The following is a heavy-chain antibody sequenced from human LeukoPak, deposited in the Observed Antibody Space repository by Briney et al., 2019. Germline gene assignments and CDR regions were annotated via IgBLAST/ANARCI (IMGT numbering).Heavy chain of an antibody. J-gene: IGHJ5*02. Sequence: PGGSLRLSCAASGFTFSSYAMIWVRQAPGKGLEWVSALSGSGGSTYYADSVKGRFTISRDNAKNSLYLQMKSLRAEDTAVYYCARGKTSQNIVTRKTYNWFDPWGQGTLVTVSS. CDR3: ARGKTSQNIVTRKTYNWFDP. CDR1: GFTFSSYA. D-gene: IGHD2/OR15-2a*01. CDR2: LSGSGGST. V-gene: IGHV3-23*01.